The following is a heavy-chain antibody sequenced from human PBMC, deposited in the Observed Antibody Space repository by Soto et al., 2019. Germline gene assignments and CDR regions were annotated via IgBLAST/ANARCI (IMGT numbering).Heavy chain of an antibody. V-gene: IGHV3-15*07. CDR3: ATVGSITTSGTPFDY. CDR1: DLTFSNTW. D-gene: IGHD3-10*01. CDR2: IKSKIDGGTT. Sequence: GGSLRLSCVASDLTFSNTWMNWVRQAPGKGLEWVGRIKSKIDGGTTDFDAPVKDRFTISRDDSENTVFLQMNSLKTEDTVLYYCATVGSITTSGTPFDYWGQGTLVTVSS. J-gene: IGHJ4*02.